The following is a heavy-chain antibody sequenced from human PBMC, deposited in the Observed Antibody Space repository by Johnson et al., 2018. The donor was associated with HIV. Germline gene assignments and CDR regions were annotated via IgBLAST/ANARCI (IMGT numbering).Heavy chain of an antibody. CDR1: GFTFSSYA. CDR3: ARVTNDAFDI. Sequence: QVQLVESGGGVFQPGRSLRLSCAASGFTFSSYAMHWVRQAPGKGLEWVAVISYDGSNKCYADSVKGRFTISRDNSKNTLYLQMNSLRAGDTAVYYCARVTNDAFDIWGQGTMVTVSS. CDR2: ISYDGSNK. J-gene: IGHJ3*02. V-gene: IGHV3-30*14.